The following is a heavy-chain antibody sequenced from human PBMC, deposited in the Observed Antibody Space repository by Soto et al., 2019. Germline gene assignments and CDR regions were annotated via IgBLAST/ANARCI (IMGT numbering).Heavy chain of an antibody. CDR3: ARVASQVPDC. V-gene: IGHV4-38-2*01. CDR2: IYHSGTT. Sequence: SETLSLTCAVSGYSISSGYYWGWIRQPPGKGLEWIGSIYHSGTTYYNPSLKSRVTISVDTSKNQFSLNLNSVTAADTAVYYCARVASQVPDCWGQGTLVTVSS. CDR1: GYSISSGYY. D-gene: IGHD2-15*01. J-gene: IGHJ4*02.